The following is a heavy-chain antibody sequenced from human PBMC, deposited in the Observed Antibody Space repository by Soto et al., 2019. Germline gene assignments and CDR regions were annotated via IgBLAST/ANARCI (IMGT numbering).Heavy chain of an antibody. J-gene: IGHJ6*02. V-gene: IGHV3-23*01. CDR3: AKDRDGAAAGPTKFYGMDV. D-gene: IGHD6-13*01. CDR2: ISGSGDST. Sequence: EVQLLESGGGLVQPGGSLRLSCAASGFTFSSYAMSWVRQAPGKGLEWVSVISGSGDSTYYADSVRGRFTISRDNSKHTLYLEMSSLRAEDTAVYYCAKDRDGAAAGPTKFYGMDVWGQGTTVTVSS. CDR1: GFTFSSYA.